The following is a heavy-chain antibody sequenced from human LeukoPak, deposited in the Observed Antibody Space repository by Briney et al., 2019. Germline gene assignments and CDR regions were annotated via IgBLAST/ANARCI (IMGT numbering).Heavy chain of an antibody. CDR1: GFTFSSYT. Sequence: PGGSLRLSCAASGFTFSSYTMNWVRQPPGKGLEWVSNIGTSSTTIYYADSVEGRFTISRDNAKNSLYLQMNSLRADDTAVYYCARFAAGGPYYYYMDVWGKGTTVTVSS. CDR2: IGTSSTTI. CDR3: ARFAAGGPYYYYMDV. V-gene: IGHV3-48*01. J-gene: IGHJ6*03. D-gene: IGHD3-10*01.